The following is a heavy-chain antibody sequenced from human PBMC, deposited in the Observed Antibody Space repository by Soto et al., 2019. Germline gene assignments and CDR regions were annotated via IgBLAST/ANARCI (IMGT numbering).Heavy chain of an antibody. CDR1: GFTFSSYW. D-gene: IGHD2-15*01. Sequence: EVQLVESGGGLVQPGGSLRLSCAASGFTFSSYWMSWVRQAPGKGLEWVANIKQDGSEKYYVDSVKGRFTIARDNAKNSLYLQMNSLRAEDTAVYYCERADILVVVAATRFYFDYWGQGTLVTVSS. V-gene: IGHV3-7*01. CDR2: IKQDGSEK. CDR3: ERADILVVVAATRFYFDY. J-gene: IGHJ4*02.